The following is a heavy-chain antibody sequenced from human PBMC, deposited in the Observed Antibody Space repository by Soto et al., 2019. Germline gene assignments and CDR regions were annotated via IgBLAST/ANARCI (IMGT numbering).Heavy chain of an antibody. V-gene: IGHV4-34*01. Sequence: PSETLSLTCYVYGGSFSGYSWNWIRQPPGKGLEWIGEINNSGTTNYNSSLKSRVTTSLDTSKNQFSLILMSVTAADTAVYYCARAPRGGSYFDFWGQGSPVTVSS. J-gene: IGHJ4*01. CDR1: GGSFSGYS. D-gene: IGHD3-16*01. CDR3: ARAPRGGSYFDF. CDR2: INNSGTT.